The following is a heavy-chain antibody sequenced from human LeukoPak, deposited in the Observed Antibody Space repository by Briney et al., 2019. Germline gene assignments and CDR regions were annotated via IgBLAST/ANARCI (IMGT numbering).Heavy chain of an antibody. CDR1: GYSISSGYD. D-gene: IGHD3-16*01. CDR2: ISQSGDT. J-gene: IGHJ4*02. V-gene: IGHV4-38-2*02. Sequence: PSETLSLTCTVSGYSISSGYDWGWMRQAPGKGLEWLASISQSGDTYNNPSLKSRVSLSVDTSKNQLSLKLTSVTAADTAVYFRARSELNDYFKYWGQGILVTVS. CDR3: ARSELNDYFKY.